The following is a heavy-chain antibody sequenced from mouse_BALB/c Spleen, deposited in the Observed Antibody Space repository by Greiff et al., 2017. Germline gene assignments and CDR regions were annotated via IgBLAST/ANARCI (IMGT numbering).Heavy chain of an antibody. V-gene: IGHV5-9-4*01. CDR3: ARDNYRYDGGYAMDY. Sequence: EVMLVESGGGLVKPGGSLKLSCAASGFTFSSYAMSWVRQSPEKRLEWVAEISSGGSYTYYPDTVTGRFTISRDNAKNTLYLEMSSLRSEDTAMYYCARDNYRYDGGYAMDYWGQGTSVTVSS. CDR2: ISSGGSYT. CDR1: GFTFSSYA. J-gene: IGHJ4*01. D-gene: IGHD2-14*01.